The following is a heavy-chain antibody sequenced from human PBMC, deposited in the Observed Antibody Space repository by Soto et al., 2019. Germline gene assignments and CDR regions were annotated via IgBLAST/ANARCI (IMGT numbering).Heavy chain of an antibody. CDR3: ARGSYCGGDCLSPANDAFDI. V-gene: IGHV4-31*03. CDR1: GGSISSGGYY. D-gene: IGHD2-21*02. CDR2: IYYSGST. Sequence: PSETLSLTCTVSGGSISSGGYYWSWIRQHPGKGLEWIGYIYYSGSTYYNPSLKSRVTISVDTSKNQFSLKLSSVTAADTAVYYCARGSYCGGDCLSPANDAFDIWGQGTMVTVS. J-gene: IGHJ3*02.